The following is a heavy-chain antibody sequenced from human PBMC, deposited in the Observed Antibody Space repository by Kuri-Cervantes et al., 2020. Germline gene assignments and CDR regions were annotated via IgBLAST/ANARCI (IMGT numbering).Heavy chain of an antibody. D-gene: IGHD5-18*01. CDR2: IKQDGSEK. V-gene: IGHV3-7*03. Sequence: GESLKISCAASGFTFSSYWMSRVRQAPGKGLEWVANIKQDGSEKYYVDSVKGRFTISRDNAKNSLYLQRNSLRAEDTAVYYCAGPAGTANQAMVVDYWGQGTLVTVSS. J-gene: IGHJ4*02. CDR1: GFTFSSYW. CDR3: AGPAGTANQAMVVDY.